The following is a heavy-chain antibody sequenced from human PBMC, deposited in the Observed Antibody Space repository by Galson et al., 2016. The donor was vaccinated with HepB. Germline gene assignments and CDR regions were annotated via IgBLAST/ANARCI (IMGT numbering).Heavy chain of an antibody. J-gene: IGHJ4*02. V-gene: IGHV4-4*02. CDR3: ARQSTVMWAFDY. CDR1: GGSISSSNW. CDR2: IYHSGST. Sequence: SETLSLTCDVSGGSISSSNWWSWVRQPPGKGLEWIGQIYHSGSTNYNPPLTNYDPSLKSRVTISVDKAKNQFSLKLTSVIAADTAVYYCARQSTVMWAFDYWGQGTLVTVSS. D-gene: IGHD4-11*01.